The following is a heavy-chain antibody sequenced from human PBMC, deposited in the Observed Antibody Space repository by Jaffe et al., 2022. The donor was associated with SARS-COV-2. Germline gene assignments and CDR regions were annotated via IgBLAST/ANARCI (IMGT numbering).Heavy chain of an antibody. D-gene: IGHD6-6*01. V-gene: IGHV4-39*01. CDR3: ARHWEQLVLRGYFDY. Sequence: QLQLQESGPGLVKPSETLSLTCTVSGGSISSSSYYWGWIRQPPGKGLEWIGSIYYSGSTYYNPSLKSRVTISVDTSKNQFSLKLSSVTAADTAVYYCARHWEQLVLRGYFDYWGQGTLVTVSS. J-gene: IGHJ4*02. CDR2: IYYSGST. CDR1: GGSISSSSYY.